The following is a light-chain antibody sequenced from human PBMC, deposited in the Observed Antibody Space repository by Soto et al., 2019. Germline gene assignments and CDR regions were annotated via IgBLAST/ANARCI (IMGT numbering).Light chain of an antibody. CDR2: CAS. J-gene: IGKJ1*01. CDR1: QGISSF. Sequence: IQLTQSPSSLSASVGDRVTITCRASQGISSFLAWYQQKPGKAPNLLIYCASTLQSGVPSRFSGSGYGTEFTLTIASLQPEDFATYYCQQLNTYPRTFGHGTKVEVK. V-gene: IGKV1-9*01. CDR3: QQLNTYPRT.